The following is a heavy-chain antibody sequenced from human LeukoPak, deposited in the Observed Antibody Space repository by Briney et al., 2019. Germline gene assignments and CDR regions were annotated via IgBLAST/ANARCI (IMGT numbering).Heavy chain of an antibody. J-gene: IGHJ4*02. D-gene: IGHD2/OR15-2a*01. Sequence: GRSLRLSCAASGFTFDDYAMHWVRQAPGKGLEWVSGISWNSGSIGYADSVKGRFTISRENSKNTLYLQMNSLRAEDTAVYYCAKDSAKKYDDYWGQGTLVTVSS. V-gene: IGHV3-9*01. CDR1: GFTFDDYA. CDR3: AKDSAKKYDDY. CDR2: ISWNSGSI.